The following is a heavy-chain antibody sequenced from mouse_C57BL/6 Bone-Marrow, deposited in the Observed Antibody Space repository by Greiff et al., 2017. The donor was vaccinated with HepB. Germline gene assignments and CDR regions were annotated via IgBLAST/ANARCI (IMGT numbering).Heavy chain of an antibody. V-gene: IGHV14-4*01. CDR1: GFNIKDDY. Sequence: EVQLQQSGAELVRPSASVKLSCTASGFNIKDDYMHWVKQRPEQGLEWIGWVDPENGDTEYASKFQGKATITADTSSNTAYLQLSSLTSEDTAVYYCTTLYYFDYWGQGTTLTVSS. J-gene: IGHJ2*01. CDR3: TTLYYFDY. CDR2: VDPENGDT.